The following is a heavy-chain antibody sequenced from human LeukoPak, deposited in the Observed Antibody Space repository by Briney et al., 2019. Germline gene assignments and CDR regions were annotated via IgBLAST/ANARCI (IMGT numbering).Heavy chain of an antibody. CDR3: AKERAGYTNPYYFDY. CDR1: GFTVSSDY. D-gene: IGHD3-16*02. J-gene: IGHJ4*02. Sequence: GGSLRLSCAASGFTVSSDYMNWVRQAPGKGLEWVSVIYDGGSTDYADSVKGRFTISRDNSKNTLYLHMNSLRAEDTAVYYCAKERAGYTNPYYFDYWGQGTLVTVSS. CDR2: IYDGGST. V-gene: IGHV3-66*01.